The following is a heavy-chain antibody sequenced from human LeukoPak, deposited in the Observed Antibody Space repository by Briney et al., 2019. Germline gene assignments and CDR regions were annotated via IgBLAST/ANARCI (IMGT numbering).Heavy chain of an antibody. J-gene: IGHJ3*02. V-gene: IGHV4-4*02. CDR3: ARDGLTTVTTSDAFDI. CDR1: GGSISSSNW. D-gene: IGHD4-17*01. CDR2: IYHSGST. Sequence: PSGTLSLTCAVSGGSISSSNWWSWVRQPPGKGLEWIGEIYHSGSTNYNPSLKSRVTISVDKSKNQFSLRLSSVTAADTAVYYCARDGLTTVTTSDAFDIWGQGTMVTVSS.